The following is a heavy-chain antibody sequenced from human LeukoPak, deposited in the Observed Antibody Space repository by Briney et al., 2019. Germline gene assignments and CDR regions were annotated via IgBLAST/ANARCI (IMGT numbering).Heavy chain of an antibody. J-gene: IGHJ4*02. CDR3: ARDQSYGDCVGGFDY. CDR2: IIPIFGTA. D-gene: IGHD4-17*01. Sequence: ASVKVSCKASGGTFSSYAISWVRQAPGQGLEWMGGIIPIFGTANYAQKFQGRVTITTDESTSTAYMELSSLGSEDTAVYYCARDQSYGDCVGGFDYWGQGTLVTVSS. V-gene: IGHV1-69*05. CDR1: GGTFSSYA.